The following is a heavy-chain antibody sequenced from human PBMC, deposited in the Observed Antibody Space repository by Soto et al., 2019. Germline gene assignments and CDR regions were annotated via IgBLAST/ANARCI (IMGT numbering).Heavy chain of an antibody. D-gene: IGHD6-13*01. CDR2: INRDGSEQ. J-gene: IGHJ2*01. CDR3: GRDWVIDL. V-gene: IGHV3-7*05. Sequence: ESGGGLGQPGGSLRLSCAGTGFSFSSHWVNWVRQAPGKGLEWVANINRDGSEQYYVDSVNSRFTISRDNAKNSAYLQMNSLRVEDTAVYYCGRDWVIDLWGRGTLVTVSS. CDR1: GFSFSSHW.